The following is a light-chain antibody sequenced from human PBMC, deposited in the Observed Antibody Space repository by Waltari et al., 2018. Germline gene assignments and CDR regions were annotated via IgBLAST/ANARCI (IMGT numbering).Light chain of an antibody. V-gene: IGLV7-43*01. J-gene: IGLJ3*02. CDR3: LLYYGNPWV. CDR1: TGAVTSGYS. Sequence: QTVVTQEPSLTVSPGGTVTLTCASSTGAVTSGYSPNWFPQKPGQAPRALIYGTSNKHSWTPARFSGSLLGGKAALTLSGVQPDDEAEYYCLLYYGNPWVFGGGTKLTVL. CDR2: GTS.